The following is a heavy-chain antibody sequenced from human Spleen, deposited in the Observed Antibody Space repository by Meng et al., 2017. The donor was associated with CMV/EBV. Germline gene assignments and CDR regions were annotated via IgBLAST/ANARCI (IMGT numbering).Heavy chain of an antibody. CDR2: INSDGSST. V-gene: IGHV3-74*01. D-gene: IGHD3-3*01. J-gene: IGHJ5*02. CDR3: ARGRGITIFGVVPPSGFDP. Sequence: GGSLRLSCAASGFTFSSYAMSWVRQAPGKGLEWVSRINSDGSSTSYADSVKGRFTISRDNAKNTLYLQMNSLRAEDTAVYYCARGRGITIFGVVPPSGFDPWGQGTLVTVSS. CDR1: GFTFSSYA.